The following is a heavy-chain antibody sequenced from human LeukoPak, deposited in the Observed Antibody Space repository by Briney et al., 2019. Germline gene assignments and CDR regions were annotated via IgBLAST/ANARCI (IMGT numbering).Heavy chain of an antibody. V-gene: IGHV3-21*01. J-gene: IGHJ4*02. CDR2: ISSSSSYI. D-gene: IGHD3-10*01. CDR3: ARGGWFGELFAYSLYFDY. Sequence: GGSLRLSCAASGFTFSSYSMNWVRQAPGKGLEWVSSISSSSSYIYYADSVKGRFTIPRDNAKNSLYLQMNSLRAEDTAVYYCARGGWFGELFAYSLYFDYWGQGTLVTVSS. CDR1: GFTFSSYS.